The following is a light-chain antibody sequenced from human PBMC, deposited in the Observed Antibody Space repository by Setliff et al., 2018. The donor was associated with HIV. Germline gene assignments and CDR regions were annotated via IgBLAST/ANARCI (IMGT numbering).Light chain of an antibody. V-gene: IGLV2-14*01. Sequence: QSALTQPASVSGSPGQSITISCTGTSRDVGGYNYVSWYQQHPGKAPKVMIYEVSNRPSGVSNRFSGSKSGNTASLTISGLQAADEADYHCPSYTSSYTLVFGTGTKVTVL. CDR3: PSYTSSYTLV. J-gene: IGLJ1*01. CDR2: EVS. CDR1: SRDVGGYNY.